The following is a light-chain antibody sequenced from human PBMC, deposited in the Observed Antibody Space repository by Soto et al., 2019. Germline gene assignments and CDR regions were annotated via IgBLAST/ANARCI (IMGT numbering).Light chain of an antibody. CDR1: QSINNRY. V-gene: IGKV3-20*01. CDR2: GAS. Sequence: EIVLTQSPGTLSLSPGERATLSCRASQSINNRYLAWYQQKPGQAPRLLIYGASSRATGITDRFIGSGSGTYFTLTISRLEPEDFAVYYCQQFGSSPGFTFGPGTKVDIK. CDR3: QQFGSSPGFT. J-gene: IGKJ3*01.